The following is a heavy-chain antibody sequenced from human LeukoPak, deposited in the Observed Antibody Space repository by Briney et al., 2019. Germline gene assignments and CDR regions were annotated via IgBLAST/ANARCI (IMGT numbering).Heavy chain of an antibody. D-gene: IGHD4-17*01. V-gene: IGHV3-49*04. CDR2: IRSQGYGGAP. J-gene: IGHJ4*02. Sequence: PGGSLRLSCTASGFTFRDFAMSWVRQAPGKGLEWVGFIRSQGYGGAPEYAASVKGRFSIARDDSKSIAYLQMSSLKVEDTGLYYCTRSTVIADSFDYWGQGILVTVSS. CDR3: TRSTVIADSFDY. CDR1: GFTFRDFA.